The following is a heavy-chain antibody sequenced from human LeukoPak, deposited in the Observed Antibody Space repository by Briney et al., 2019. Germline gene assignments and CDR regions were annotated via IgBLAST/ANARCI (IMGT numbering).Heavy chain of an antibody. CDR1: GGSISSPSNY. D-gene: IGHD3-10*01. Sequence: SETLSLTCTVSGGSISSPSNYWGWIRQPPGRELEWIGSIYYIGSTYYNPSLKSRVTISIDTSKNQFPLKMSSVTAADTAVYYCVSPFGFDIWGQGTMVTVSS. V-gene: IGHV4-39*01. CDR3: VSPFGFDI. CDR2: IYYIGST. J-gene: IGHJ3*02.